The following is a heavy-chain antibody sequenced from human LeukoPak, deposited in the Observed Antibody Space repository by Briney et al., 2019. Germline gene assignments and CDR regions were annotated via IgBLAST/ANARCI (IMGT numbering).Heavy chain of an antibody. V-gene: IGHV1-2*02. D-gene: IGHD6-6*01. CDR3: ARKGAEYSRSPLLNAWFDP. Sequence: ASVKVSCKTSGYNFTGYHIHWVRQAPGQGLEWMGWIHPGTGDTRYTRKFQGRVTMARDTSINTAYLELSGLKSNDTAVYYCARKGAEYSRSPLLNAWFDPWGQGTLITVSS. CDR2: IHPGTGDT. J-gene: IGHJ5*02. CDR1: GYNFTGYH.